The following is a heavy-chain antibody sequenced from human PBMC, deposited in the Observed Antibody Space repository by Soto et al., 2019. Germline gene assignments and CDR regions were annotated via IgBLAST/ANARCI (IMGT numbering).Heavy chain of an antibody. CDR3: AGGVDH. CDR2: VHQSGGT. Sequence: QVQLQESGPGLVKSPETLSLTCAISGGSIHSSDWRTWVRQPPGKGLEWIGEVHQSGGTNYNPSLKSRVSVELDKSKNQFSLKLRSVTAADTGVYYCAGGVDHWGQGILVTVSS. V-gene: IGHV4-4*03. CDR1: GGSIHSSDW. J-gene: IGHJ4*02.